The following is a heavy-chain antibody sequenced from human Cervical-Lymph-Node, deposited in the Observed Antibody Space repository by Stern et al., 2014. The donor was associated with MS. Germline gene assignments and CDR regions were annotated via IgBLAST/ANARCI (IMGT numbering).Heavy chain of an antibody. J-gene: IGHJ5*02. D-gene: IGHD2-2*01. CDR1: GYAFTSYD. CDR3: ARASPGYSRSYFLGKIDP. CDR2: MNPNSGNA. V-gene: IGHV1-8*01. Sequence: VQLVESGAEVKKPGASVKVSCKASGYAFTSYDINWVRQATGQGFEWMGWMNPNSGNAGYAQKFQGRVTMTRNTSIDTAYLEVSALRPEDAAVYYCARASPGYSRSYFLGKIDPWGQGTLVTVSS.